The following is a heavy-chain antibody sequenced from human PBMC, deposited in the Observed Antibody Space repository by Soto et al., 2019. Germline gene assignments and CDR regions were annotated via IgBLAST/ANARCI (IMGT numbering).Heavy chain of an antibody. D-gene: IGHD3-22*01. CDR3: ARDLHDTSGFYYDS. J-gene: IGHJ4*02. CDR2: IYYSGTT. Sequence: LSLTCSVSGGSISRGDYYWSWIRQPPGKGLEWIGYIYYSGTTYYNPSLKSRLTISVDTSKNHFSLKLSSVSAADTAVYFCARDLHDTSGFYYDSWGQGALVTVSS. V-gene: IGHV4-30-4*01. CDR1: GGSISRGDYY.